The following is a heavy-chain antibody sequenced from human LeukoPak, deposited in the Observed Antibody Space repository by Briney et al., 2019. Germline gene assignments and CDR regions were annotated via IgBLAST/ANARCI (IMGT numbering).Heavy chain of an antibody. CDR2: IWYDGSNK. Sequence: GGFLRLSCAASGFTFSSYGMHWVRPAPGKGVEWVAFIWYDGSNKYYADSVKGRFTISRDNSKNTLYLQMNSLRAEDTAVYYCAKGIQQLDVYYWGQGTLVTVSS. CDR1: GFTFSSYG. D-gene: IGHD5-18*01. V-gene: IGHV3-30*02. CDR3: AKGIQQLDVYY. J-gene: IGHJ4*02.